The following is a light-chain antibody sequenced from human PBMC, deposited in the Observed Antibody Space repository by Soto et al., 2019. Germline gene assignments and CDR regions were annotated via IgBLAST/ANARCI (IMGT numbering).Light chain of an antibody. CDR1: SSDVGSYNL. CDR3: CSYAGSRTFVV. J-gene: IGLJ2*01. Sequence: QSALTQPASVSESHGQSITISCTGTSSDVGSYNLVSWYHQHPGKAPKLMIYDVSKRPSGVSSRFSGSKSGNTASLTISGLQAEDEADYYCCSYAGSRTFVVFGGGTKLTVL. V-gene: IGLV2-23*02. CDR2: DVS.